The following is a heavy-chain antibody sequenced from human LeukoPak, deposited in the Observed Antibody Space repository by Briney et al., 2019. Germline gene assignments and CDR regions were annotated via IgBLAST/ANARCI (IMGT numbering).Heavy chain of an antibody. J-gene: IGHJ4*02. CDR2: INPNSSGT. CDR3: ARDGDCSSTSCYAYFHS. CDR1: GYTFTGYY. V-gene: IGHV1-2*02. D-gene: IGHD2-2*01. Sequence: GASVKVSCKTSGYTFTGYYLHWVRQAPGQGLEWMGWINPNSSGTNYAQKFQGRVTMTRDTSISTAYMELSSLRSDDTALYFCARDGDCSSTSCYAYFHSWGQGTLVTVSS.